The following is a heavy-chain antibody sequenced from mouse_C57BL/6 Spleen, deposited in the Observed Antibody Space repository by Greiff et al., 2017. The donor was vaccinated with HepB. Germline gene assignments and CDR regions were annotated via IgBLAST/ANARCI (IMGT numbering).Heavy chain of an antibody. Sequence: VQVVESGAELVMPGASVKLSCKASGYTFTSYWMHWVKQRPGQGLEWIGEIDPSDSYTNYNQKFKGKSTLTVDKSSSTAYMQLSSLTSEDSAVYYCARGITTVSYFDYWGQGTTLTVSS. CDR2: IDPSDSYT. CDR1: GYTFTSYW. J-gene: IGHJ2*01. V-gene: IGHV1-69*01. CDR3: ARGITTVSYFDY. D-gene: IGHD1-1*01.